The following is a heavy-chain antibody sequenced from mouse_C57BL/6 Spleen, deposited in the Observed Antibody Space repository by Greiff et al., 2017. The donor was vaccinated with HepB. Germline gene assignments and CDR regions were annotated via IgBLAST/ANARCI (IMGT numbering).Heavy chain of an antibody. D-gene: IGHD4-1*01. Sequence: EVKLQESGPGLVKPSQSLSLTCSVTGYSITSGYYWNWIRQFPGNKLEWMGYISYDGSNNYNPSLKNRISITRDTSKNQFFLKLNSVTTEDTATYYCARALGPAYWGQGTLVTVSA. J-gene: IGHJ3*01. V-gene: IGHV3-6*01. CDR1: GYSITSGYY. CDR2: ISYDGSN. CDR3: ARALGPAY.